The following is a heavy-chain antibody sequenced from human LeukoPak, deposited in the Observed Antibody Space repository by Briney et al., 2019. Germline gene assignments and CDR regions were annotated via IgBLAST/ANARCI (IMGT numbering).Heavy chain of an antibody. CDR3: ARDLYSSGWYYYYYGMDV. D-gene: IGHD6-19*01. CDR2: IFPIFGIA. V-gene: IGHV1-69*04. CDR1: GGTSSSYA. J-gene: IGHJ6*02. Sequence: SVKVSCKASGGTSSSYAISWVRQALGKGFEWMGRIFPIFGIATYAKKFQGRVTITADKSTSTAYMELSSLRSEDTAVYYCARDLYSSGWYYYYYGMDVWGQGTTVTVSS.